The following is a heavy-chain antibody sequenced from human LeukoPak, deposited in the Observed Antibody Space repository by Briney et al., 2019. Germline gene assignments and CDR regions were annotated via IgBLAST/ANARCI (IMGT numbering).Heavy chain of an antibody. V-gene: IGHV3-53*01. CDR1: EFTVNSKS. Sequence: VGALTLACPASEFTVNSKSIDRGGQATGKEMEWVSVIYSGGSTYYADSVKGRFTISRDNSKNTLYLQMNSLRAEDTAVYYCARGRAYGSGSRLDYFDYWGQGTLVTVSS. CDR2: IYSGGST. D-gene: IGHD3-10*01. J-gene: IGHJ4*02. CDR3: ARGRAYGSGSRLDYFDY.